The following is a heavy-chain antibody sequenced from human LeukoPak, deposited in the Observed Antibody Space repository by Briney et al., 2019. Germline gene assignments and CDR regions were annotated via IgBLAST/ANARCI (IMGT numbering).Heavy chain of an antibody. CDR2: IKPKTDGETT. V-gene: IGHV3-15*07. J-gene: IGHJ4*02. D-gene: IGHD2-21*01. CDR1: GFTFSNAY. Sequence: GGSLGLSCASPGFTFSNAYLNLVRQAPGEGLEWVGRIKPKTDGETTEYAAPVKDRFSISRDDSKSMMYLQMNSLKTEDTAVYYCITPLPYSAQGGQGTLVTVSS. CDR3: ITPLPYSAQ.